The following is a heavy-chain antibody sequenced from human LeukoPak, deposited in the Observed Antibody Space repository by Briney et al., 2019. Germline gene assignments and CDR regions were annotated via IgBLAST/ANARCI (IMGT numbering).Heavy chain of an antibody. CDR2: INHSGST. J-gene: IGHJ5*02. V-gene: IGHV4-34*01. CDR1: GGSFSGYY. CDR3: ARGLTYYYGSGSPRRFDP. D-gene: IGHD3-10*01. Sequence: SETLSLXCAVYGGSFSGYYWSWIRQPPGKGLEWIGEINHSGSTNYNPSLKSRVTISVDTSKNQFSLKLSSVTAADTAVYYCARGLTYYYGSGSPRRFDPWGQGTLVTVSS.